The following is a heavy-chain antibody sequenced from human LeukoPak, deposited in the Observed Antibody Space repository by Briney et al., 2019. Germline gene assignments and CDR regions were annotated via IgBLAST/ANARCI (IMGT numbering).Heavy chain of an antibody. CDR1: GGSISSYY. V-gene: IGHV4-59*01. Sequence: PSETLSLTCTVSGGSISSYYWSWIRQPPGKGLEWIGYIYYSGSTNYNPSLKSRVTISVDTSKNQFSLKLSSASAADTAVYYCARGSGWYLGAFDIWGQGTMVTVSS. D-gene: IGHD6-19*01. J-gene: IGHJ3*02. CDR3: ARGSGWYLGAFDI. CDR2: IYYSGST.